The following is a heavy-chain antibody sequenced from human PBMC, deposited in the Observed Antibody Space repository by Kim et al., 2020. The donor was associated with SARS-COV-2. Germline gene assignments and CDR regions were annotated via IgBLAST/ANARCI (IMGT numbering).Heavy chain of an antibody. CDR2: FTGSGT. J-gene: IGHJ4*02. Sequence: GGSLRLSCAAFGFPFNAYAMSWVRQAPGKGLEWVSAFTGSGTYYADSVKGRFTISRDNSKNTLYLQMNSLRVDDTAIYFCAKNSGGYRALNFDYWGQGT. V-gene: IGHV3-23*01. CDR1: GFPFNAYA. CDR3: AKNSGGYRALNFDY. D-gene: IGHD1-26*01.